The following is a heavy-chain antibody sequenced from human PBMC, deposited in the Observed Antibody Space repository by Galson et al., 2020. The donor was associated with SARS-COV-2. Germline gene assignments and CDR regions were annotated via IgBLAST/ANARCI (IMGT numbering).Heavy chain of an antibody. D-gene: IGHD4-17*01. Sequence: GGSLRLSCAASGFTFSNYAMHWVRQAPGKGLEWVAVISYDGSNKYYADSVKGRFTISRDNSKNTLYLQMNSLRAEDTAVYYCARDLIGGDYFDYWGQGTLVTVSS. CDR3: ARDLIGGDYFDY. CDR2: ISYDGSNK. CDR1: GFTFSNYA. J-gene: IGHJ4*02. V-gene: IGHV3-30*04.